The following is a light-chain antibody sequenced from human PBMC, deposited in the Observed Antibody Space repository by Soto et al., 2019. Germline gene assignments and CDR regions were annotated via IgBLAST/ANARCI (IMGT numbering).Light chain of an antibody. J-gene: IGKJ2*01. V-gene: IGKV3-15*01. Sequence: EIVMTQSPATLSVSPGERATLSCRASQSVSSNLAWYQQKPGQAPRLLIYGASTRTTGIPARFSGSGSGTEFTLTISSLQSEDFAAYYCQQYNKWPPYTFGQGTKLEIK. CDR3: QQYNKWPPYT. CDR1: QSVSSN. CDR2: GAS.